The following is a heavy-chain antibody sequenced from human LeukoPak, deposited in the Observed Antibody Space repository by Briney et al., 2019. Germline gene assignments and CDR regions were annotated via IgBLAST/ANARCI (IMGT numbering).Heavy chain of an antibody. CDR3: TSFTSGHNWFDP. CDR2: IYHSGST. Sequence: PSETLSLTCTVSGGSFSSYYWNWIRQPPGKGLEWIGYIYHSGSTNYNPSLKSRVTISVDTSKNQFSLKLSSVTAADTAVYYCTSFTSGHNWFDPWGQGTLVTVSS. CDR1: GGSFSSYY. V-gene: IGHV4-59*08. D-gene: IGHD1-14*01. J-gene: IGHJ5*02.